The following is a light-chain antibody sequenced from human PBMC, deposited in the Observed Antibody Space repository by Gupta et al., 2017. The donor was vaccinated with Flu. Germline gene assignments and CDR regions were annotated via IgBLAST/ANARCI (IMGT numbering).Light chain of an antibody. Sequence: DIRMTQSPSPLSASVGDRVIITCRAGENIADYLSWYQQKPGKVPNLLIYAASTLESGVPSRFSGSGSGAAYTLTIASLQPEDVGTYYCQQTYSSPRTFGRGTKVEI. CDR2: AAS. J-gene: IGKJ1*01. CDR1: ENIADY. V-gene: IGKV1-39*01. CDR3: QQTYSSPRT.